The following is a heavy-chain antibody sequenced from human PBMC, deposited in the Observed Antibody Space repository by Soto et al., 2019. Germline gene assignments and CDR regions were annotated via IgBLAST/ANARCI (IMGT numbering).Heavy chain of an antibody. J-gene: IGHJ4*02. CDR3: TSEPNYFDY. V-gene: IGHV1-18*01. CDR1: GYTFTSYG. CDR2: ISAHNGNK. Sequence: QVQLVQSGAEVKKPGASVKVSCKASGYTFTSYGISWVRQAPGQGLEWMGWISAHNGNKKYAQKLQGRVTMTTDTSTSTAYMQLRSLTSDDTAVYYCTSEPNYFDYWGQGTLVTVSS.